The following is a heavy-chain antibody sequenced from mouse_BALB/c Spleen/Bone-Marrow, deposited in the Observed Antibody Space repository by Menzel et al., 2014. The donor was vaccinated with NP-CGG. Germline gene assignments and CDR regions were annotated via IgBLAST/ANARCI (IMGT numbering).Heavy chain of an antibody. CDR2: IDPANGNT. J-gene: IGHJ3*01. V-gene: IGHV14-3*02. CDR1: GFNIKDTY. D-gene: IGHD2-14*01. CDR3: ARGYDEGFAY. Sequence: VHVKQSGAELVKPGASVKLSCTASGFNIKDTYMHWVKQRPEQGLEWIGRIDPANGNTKYDPKFQGKATITADTSSNTACLQLSSLTSEDTAVYYCARGYDEGFAYWGQGTLVTVSA.